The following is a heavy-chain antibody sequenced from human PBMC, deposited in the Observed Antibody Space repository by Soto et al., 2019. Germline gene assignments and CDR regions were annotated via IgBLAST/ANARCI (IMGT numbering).Heavy chain of an antibody. CDR2: IKQDGSEK. CDR3: ARGEDDFSTKPNWFDP. CDR1: GFTFSSYW. V-gene: IGHV3-7*01. Sequence: EVQLVESGGGLVQPGGSLRLSCAASGFTFSSYWMSWVRQAPGKGLEWVANIKQDGSEKYYVDSVKGRFTISRDNAKNSLDLQMNSLRAEDTAVYYCARGEDDFSTKPNWFDPWGQGTLVTVSS. J-gene: IGHJ5*02. D-gene: IGHD3-3*01.